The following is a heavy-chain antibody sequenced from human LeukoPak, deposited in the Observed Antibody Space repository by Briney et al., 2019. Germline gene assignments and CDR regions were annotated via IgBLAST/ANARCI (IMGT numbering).Heavy chain of an antibody. CDR2: ISGSGGST. CDR3: AKQIQLWYFDY. J-gene: IGHJ4*02. Sequence: GGSLRLSCAASGFTFSSYAMSWVRQAPGKGLEWVSAISGSGGSTFYADSVKGRFTISRDNSKDTLYLQMNSLRAEDTAVYYCAKQIQLWYFDYWGQGTLVTVSS. D-gene: IGHD5-18*01. V-gene: IGHV3-23*01. CDR1: GFTFSSYA.